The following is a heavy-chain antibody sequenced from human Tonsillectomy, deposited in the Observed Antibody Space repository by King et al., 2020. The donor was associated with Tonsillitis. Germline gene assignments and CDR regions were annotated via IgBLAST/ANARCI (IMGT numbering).Heavy chain of an antibody. Sequence: LQLQESGPGLVKPSETLSLTCTVSGGSISSSSYYWGWIRQPPGKGLEWIGSIYYSGSSYYNPSLKSRLTISVNTSKNQFPLKLSSVTAADTAVYYCARRNGGYCSGGSCYVWFDPWGQGTLVTVSS. CDR3: ARRNGGYCSGGSCYVWFDP. CDR1: GGSISSSSYY. D-gene: IGHD2-15*01. V-gene: IGHV4-39*01. J-gene: IGHJ5*02. CDR2: IYYSGSS.